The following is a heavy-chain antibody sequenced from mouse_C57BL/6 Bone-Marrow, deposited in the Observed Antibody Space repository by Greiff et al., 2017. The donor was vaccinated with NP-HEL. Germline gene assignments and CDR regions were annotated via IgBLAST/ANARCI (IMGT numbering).Heavy chain of an antibody. V-gene: IGHV5-9*01. D-gene: IGHD2-4*01. CDR1: GFTFSSYT. J-gene: IGHJ2*01. CDR3: VYDYEGYFDY. Sequence: EVKLVESGGGLVKPGGSLKLSCAASGFTFSSYTMSWVRQTPEKRLEWVATISGGGGNTYYPDSVKGRFTISRDNAKNTLYLQMSSLRSEDTALYYCVYDYEGYFDYWGQGTTLTVSS. CDR2: ISGGGGNT.